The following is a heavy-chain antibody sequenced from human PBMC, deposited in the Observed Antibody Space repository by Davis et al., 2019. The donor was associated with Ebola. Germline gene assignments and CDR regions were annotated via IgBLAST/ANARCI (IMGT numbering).Heavy chain of an antibody. Sequence: GESLKISCAASGFTFSSYWMSWVRQAPGKGLEWVANIKQDGSEKYYVDSVKGRFTISRDNAKNSLYLQMNSLRAEDTAVYYCARDSYSLYYYGMDVWGQGTTVTVSS. V-gene: IGHV3-7*03. CDR2: IKQDGSEK. CDR1: GFTFSSYW. J-gene: IGHJ6*02. D-gene: IGHD2-15*01. CDR3: ARDSYSLYYYGMDV.